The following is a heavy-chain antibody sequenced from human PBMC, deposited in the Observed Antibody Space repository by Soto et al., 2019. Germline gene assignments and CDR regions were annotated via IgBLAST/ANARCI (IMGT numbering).Heavy chain of an antibody. CDR1: GFTFSSHW. CDR3: TRSPFDY. CDR2: INSDGSRT. V-gene: IGHV3-74*01. Sequence: EVQLAESGGGLVQPGGSLRLSCAASGFTFSSHWMHWVRQGPGKGLVWVSRINSDGSRTNYADSVKGRFTISRDNAKNTIYLQMNSVRAEDTAVYYCTRSPFDYWGQGTLVTVSS. J-gene: IGHJ4*02.